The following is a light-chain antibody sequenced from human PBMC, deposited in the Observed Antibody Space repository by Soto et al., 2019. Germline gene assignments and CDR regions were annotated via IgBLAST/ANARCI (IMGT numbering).Light chain of an antibody. CDR2: EVT. CDR1: SSDVGGYNY. V-gene: IGLV2-14*01. CDR3: SSFTSRFTFNYV. Sequence: QSVLTQPASVSGSPGQSITISCSGTSSDVGGYNYVSWYQQYPGKAPKILICEVTTRPSGVSDRFSGSKSGNTASLTISGLQAEDDADYYCSSFTSRFTFNYVFGTGTKVTVL. J-gene: IGLJ1*01.